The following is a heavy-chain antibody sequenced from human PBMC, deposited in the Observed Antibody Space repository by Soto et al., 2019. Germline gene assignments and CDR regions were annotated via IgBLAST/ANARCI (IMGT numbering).Heavy chain of an antibody. Sequence: QVQLQESGPGLVKPSQTLSLTCTVSGGSISSGDYYWSWIRQPPGKGLEWIGYIYYSGSTYYNPSLSSRFTLSVDTSKNQFSLKLSSVTAAGTAVYYWARGYSTKRWGQYYSYGMDVWGQGTTVTVSS. CDR3: ARGYSTKRWGQYYSYGMDV. V-gene: IGHV4-30-4*01. D-gene: IGHD4-4*01. CDR2: IYYSGST. J-gene: IGHJ6*02. CDR1: GGSISSGDYY.